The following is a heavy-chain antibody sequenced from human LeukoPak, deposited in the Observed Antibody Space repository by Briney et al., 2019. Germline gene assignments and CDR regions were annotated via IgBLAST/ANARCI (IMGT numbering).Heavy chain of an antibody. V-gene: IGHV3-21*01. CDR3: ARANPPGISFFDY. CDR1: GLTFSDDS. D-gene: IGHD2-15*01. J-gene: IGHJ4*02. CDR2: ISSISRSI. Sequence: GESLRLSCAAYGLTFSDDSMTSVRQAPGRGLEWVSSISSISRSINYADSVKDRFTITRANAKNSLYLQMNRLRAEDTAVYHCARANPPGISFFDYWGQGTLVTVSS.